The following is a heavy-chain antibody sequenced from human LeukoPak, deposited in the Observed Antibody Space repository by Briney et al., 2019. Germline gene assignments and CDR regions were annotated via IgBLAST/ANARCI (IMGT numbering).Heavy chain of an antibody. CDR3: AKDKGVYDSSGYYYYYFDY. CDR2: ISGSGGST. Sequence: GGSLRLSCAASGFTFSSYAMSWVRQAPGKGLEWVSAISGSGGSTYYADSVKGRFTISSDNSKNTLYLQMNSLRAEDTAVYYCAKDKGVYDSSGYYYYYFDYWGQGTLVTVSS. J-gene: IGHJ4*02. V-gene: IGHV3-23*01. D-gene: IGHD3-22*01. CDR1: GFTFSSYA.